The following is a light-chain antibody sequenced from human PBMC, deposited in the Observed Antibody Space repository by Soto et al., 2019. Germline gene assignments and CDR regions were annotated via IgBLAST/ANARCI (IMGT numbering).Light chain of an antibody. J-gene: IGLJ2*01. CDR2: DVS. CDR3: SSHTGSNTHVV. Sequence: QSALTQPASVSGSPGQSITISCTGTSNDIGANNYVSWYQQHPGKAPTLIMYDVSNRPWGVSHRFSGSKSGNTASLTISGLQAEDEADYHCSSHTGSNTHVVFGGGTKLTVL. V-gene: IGLV2-14*03. CDR1: SNDIGANNY.